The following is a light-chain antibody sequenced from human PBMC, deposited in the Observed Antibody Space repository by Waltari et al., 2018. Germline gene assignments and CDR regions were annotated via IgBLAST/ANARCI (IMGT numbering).Light chain of an antibody. J-gene: IGKJ2*01. CDR1: QGIGSY. Sequence: DIQLTQSPSFLSASVGDRVTITCRASQGIGSYLAWYQQKPGKAPKLLIYAASTLQSGVPSRFSGGGSGTKFTLTISSLQPEDFAIFYCQQLNSYPYTFGQGTKLEIK. V-gene: IGKV1-9*01. CDR3: QQLNSYPYT. CDR2: AAS.